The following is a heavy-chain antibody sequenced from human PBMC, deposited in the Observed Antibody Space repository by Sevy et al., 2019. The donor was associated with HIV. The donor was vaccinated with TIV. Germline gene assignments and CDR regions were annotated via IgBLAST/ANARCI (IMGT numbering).Heavy chain of an antibody. V-gene: IGHV1-18*01. Sequence: ASVKVSCKASGYTFTSYGIAWVRQAPGQGLEWMGWISAYNGNTNYARELQGRLTMTTDTSTTTVYMDLRSLRSDYTAVYYCAFTKGVFGVVMTSFFFDFWGQGTPVTVSS. CDR1: GYTFTSYG. CDR2: ISAYNGNT. D-gene: IGHD3-3*01. CDR3: AFTKGVFGVVMTSFFFDF. J-gene: IGHJ4*02.